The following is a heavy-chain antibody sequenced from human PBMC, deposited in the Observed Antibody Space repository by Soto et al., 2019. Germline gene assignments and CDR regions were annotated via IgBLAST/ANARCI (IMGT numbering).Heavy chain of an antibody. Sequence: GASVKVSCKASGYTFTGYYMHWVRQAPGQGLEWMGWINPNSGGTNYAQKFQGWVTMTRDTSISTAYMELSRLRSDDTAVYYCARGRLGYCSGGSCYPSGAFDIWGQGTMVTVSS. CDR1: GYTFTGYY. D-gene: IGHD2-15*01. V-gene: IGHV1-2*04. CDR3: ARGRLGYCSGGSCYPSGAFDI. CDR2: INPNSGGT. J-gene: IGHJ3*02.